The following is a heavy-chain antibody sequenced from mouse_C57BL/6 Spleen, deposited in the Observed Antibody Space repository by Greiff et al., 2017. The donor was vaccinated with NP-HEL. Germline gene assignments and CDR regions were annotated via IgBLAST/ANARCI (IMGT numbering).Heavy chain of an antibody. CDR3: ARSQDSYYSNYRAWFAY. J-gene: IGHJ3*01. Sequence: QVQLQQPGAELVKPGASVKMSCKASGYTFTSYWITWVKQRPGQGLEWIGDIYPGSGSTNYNEKFKSKATLTVDTSSSTAYMQLSSLTSEDSAVYYCARSQDSYYSNYRAWFAYWGQGTLVTVSA. V-gene: IGHV1-55*01. CDR2: IYPGSGST. CDR1: GYTFTSYW. D-gene: IGHD2-5*01.